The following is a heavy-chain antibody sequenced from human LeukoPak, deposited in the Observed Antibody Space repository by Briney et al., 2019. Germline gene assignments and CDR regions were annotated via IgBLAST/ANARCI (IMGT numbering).Heavy chain of an antibody. CDR2: IYSDGST. D-gene: IGHD2-15*01. CDR1: GFIVSGDF. CDR3: TREDIKESYTAD. J-gene: IGHJ4*02. V-gene: IGHV3-53*01. Sequence: GGSLRLSCAASGFIVSGDFMSWVRQAPGKGLEWVSVIYSDGSTYYADSVKGRFTISRDNSKNTLDLQMTGLRAEDTAVYYCTREDIKESYTADWGQGTLVTVSS.